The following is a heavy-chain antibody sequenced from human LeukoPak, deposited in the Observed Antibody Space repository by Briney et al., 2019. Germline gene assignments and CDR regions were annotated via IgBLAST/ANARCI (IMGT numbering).Heavy chain of an antibody. D-gene: IGHD2-15*01. CDR1: GFTFSSSA. CDR2: ISNNGGST. J-gene: IGHJ4*02. Sequence: GGPLRLSCAASGFTFSSSAMRCFRHAPGKGLACVSAISNNGGSTYYADSLQGPFTPSRDNSKSTLCLQMTRLRADDTAVYYCAKQLGYCSDGSCYFPYWGQGTLVTVSS. V-gene: IGHV3-23*01. CDR3: AKQLGYCSDGSCYFPY.